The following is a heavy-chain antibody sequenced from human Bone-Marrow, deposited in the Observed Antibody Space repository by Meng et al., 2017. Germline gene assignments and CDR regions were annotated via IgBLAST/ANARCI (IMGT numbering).Heavy chain of an antibody. CDR3: ARGTESYYTPPDY. J-gene: IGHJ4*02. V-gene: IGHV1-2*02. CDR2: SNPDSGAT. CDR1: GYIFTHYY. D-gene: IGHD3-10*01. Sequence: GHSGAGVKSPGASLNASCQASGYIFTHYYIHWVRQAPGQGLQWVGWSNPDSGATIYAKNFQGRVTMTRDTSSSAAYMDLTSLKSDDTAVYYCARGTESYYTPPDYWGQGTLVTVSS.